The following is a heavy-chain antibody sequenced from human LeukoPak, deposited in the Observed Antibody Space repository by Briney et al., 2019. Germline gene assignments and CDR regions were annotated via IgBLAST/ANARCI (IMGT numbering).Heavy chain of an antibody. D-gene: IGHD3-16*01. Sequence: PSETLSLTCTVSGVSISSYYWGWIRQSAGKGLEWLGRIYPSGGTNYNPSLKSRVTLSVDTSKNQFSLKLSSVTAADTAVYYCTRDRSLGELTTESPSFDSWGQGTLVTVSS. CDR3: TRDRSLGELTTESPSFDS. V-gene: IGHV4-4*07. CDR2: IYPSGGT. CDR1: GVSISSYY. J-gene: IGHJ4*02.